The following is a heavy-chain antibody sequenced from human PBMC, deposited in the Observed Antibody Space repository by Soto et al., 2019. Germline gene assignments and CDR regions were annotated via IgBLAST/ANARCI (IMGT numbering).Heavy chain of an antibody. J-gene: IGHJ5*02. Sequence: SETLSLTCTVSAGSISSSDYYWGWIRRPPGMGLEWIGNIYFSGRTYYNPSLESRVTMSVDTSKNQFSLKLSSVTAADTAVYYCARQSWNDAGCWFDPWGQGTLVTVSS. CDR3: ARQSWNDAGCWFDP. D-gene: IGHD1-1*01. V-gene: IGHV4-39*01. CDR2: IYFSGRT. CDR1: AGSISSSDYY.